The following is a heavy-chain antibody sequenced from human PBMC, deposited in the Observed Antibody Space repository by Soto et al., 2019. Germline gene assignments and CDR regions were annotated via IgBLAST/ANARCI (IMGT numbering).Heavy chain of an antibody. Sequence: ASVQVSCKASGYTFTSYYIHWVRQAPGQGLEWMGIINPRGGITTYAQKFQGRLTMTGDTSTSTVYMELSSLTSEDTAMYHCASSPAYGSSWYGIPPDLSHGMDVWGQGTTVTVSS. CDR2: INPRGGIT. CDR3: ASSPAYGSSWYGIPPDLSHGMDV. CDR1: GYTFTSYY. V-gene: IGHV1-46*01. J-gene: IGHJ6*02. D-gene: IGHD6-13*01.